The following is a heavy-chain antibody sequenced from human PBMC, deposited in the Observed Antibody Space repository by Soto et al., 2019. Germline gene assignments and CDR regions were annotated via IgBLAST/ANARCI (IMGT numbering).Heavy chain of an antibody. CDR1: GYSISSGYY. D-gene: IGHD2-21*02. CDR3: ARMDIVVVTAIGGWFDP. CDR2: IYHSGST. Sequence: SETLSLTCTVSGYSISSGYYWGWIRQPPGKGLEWIGSIYHSGSTYYNPSLKSRVTISVDTSKNQFSLKLSSATAADTAVYYCARMDIVVVTAIGGWFDPWGQGTLVTVSS. V-gene: IGHV4-38-2*02. J-gene: IGHJ5*02.